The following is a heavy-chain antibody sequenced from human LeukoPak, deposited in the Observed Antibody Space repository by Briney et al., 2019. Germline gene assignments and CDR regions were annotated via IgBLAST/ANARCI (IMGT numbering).Heavy chain of an antibody. CDR3: ARGPGYSGYPNINFDY. J-gene: IGHJ4*02. D-gene: IGHD3-22*01. CDR2: IIPIFGTA. Sequence: RASVKVSCKASGGTFSSYAISWVRQAPGQGLEWMGGIIPIFGTANYAQKFQGRVTITADESTSTAYMELSSLRSEDTAVYYCARGPGYSGYPNINFDYWGQGTLVTVSS. CDR1: GGTFSSYA. V-gene: IGHV1-69*13.